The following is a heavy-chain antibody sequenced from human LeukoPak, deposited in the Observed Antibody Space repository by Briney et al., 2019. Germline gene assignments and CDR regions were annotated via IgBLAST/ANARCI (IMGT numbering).Heavy chain of an antibody. CDR1: GGSISSYY. D-gene: IGHD3-22*01. Sequence: PSQTLSLTCTVSGGSISSYYWSWIRQPPGKGLEWIGYIYYSGSANYNPSLKSRVTISVDTSKNQFSLKLSSVTAADTAVYYCARGYYDSSGYHYPVSLWGQGTLVTVSS. CDR3: ARGYYDSSGYHYPVSL. CDR2: IYYSGSA. J-gene: IGHJ4*02. V-gene: IGHV4-59*01.